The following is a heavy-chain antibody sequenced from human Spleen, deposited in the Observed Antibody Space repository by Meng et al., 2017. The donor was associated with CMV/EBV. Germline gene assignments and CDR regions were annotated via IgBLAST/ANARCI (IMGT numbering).Heavy chain of an antibody. J-gene: IGHJ6*02. CDR1: GLSFSGHG. V-gene: IGHV3-30*04. CDR3: ARDRYLPLRHGMDV. D-gene: IGHD2-2*02. Sequence: GGSLRLSCAASGLSFSGHGLHWVRQAPGKGLEWVALISYDGSNKYYADSVKGRFTISRDNSRSTLSLEMNSLRAEDTAMYYCARDRYLPLRHGMDVWGQGTTVTVSS. CDR2: ISYDGSNK.